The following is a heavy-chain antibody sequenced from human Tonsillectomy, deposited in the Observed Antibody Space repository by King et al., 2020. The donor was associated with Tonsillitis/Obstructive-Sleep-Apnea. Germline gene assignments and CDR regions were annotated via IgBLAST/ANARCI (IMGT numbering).Heavy chain of an antibody. CDR2: INHSGRT. J-gene: IGHJ5*02. CDR3: ARRVVVVAATVFDP. V-gene: IGHV4-34*01. Sequence: VQLQQWGAGLLKPSETLSLTCAVYGGSFSGYYCSWIRQPPGKGLEWIGEINHSGRTNYNPSLKSRYTILVDTSKNQLSLKLSSVTAADTAVYDCARRVVVVAATVFDPWGQGTLVTVSS. CDR1: GGSFSGYY. D-gene: IGHD2-15*01.